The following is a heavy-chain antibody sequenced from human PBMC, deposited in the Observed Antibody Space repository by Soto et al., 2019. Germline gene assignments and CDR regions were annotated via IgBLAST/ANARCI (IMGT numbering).Heavy chain of an antibody. CDR2: ISYDGSNK. J-gene: IGHJ4*02. CDR1: GFTFSSYA. V-gene: IGHV3-30-3*01. Sequence: GSLRLSCSASGFTFSSYAMHWVRQAPGKGLEWVAVISYDGSNKYYADSVKGRFTISRDNSKNTLYLQMNSLRAEDTAVYYCAREPGAYYDFWSGYYRNPNWGQGTLVTVSS. CDR3: AREPGAYYDFWSGYYRNPN. D-gene: IGHD3-3*01.